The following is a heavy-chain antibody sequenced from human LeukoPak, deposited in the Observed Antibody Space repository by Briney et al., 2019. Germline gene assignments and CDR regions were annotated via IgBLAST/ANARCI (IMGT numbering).Heavy chain of an antibody. CDR3: ARLGSAAGGSRYFDY. J-gene: IGHJ4*02. Sequence: SETLSLTCTVSGGSISSYYWSWIRQPPGKGLEWIGSIYYSGSTYYNPSLKSRVTISVNTSKNQFSLKMNSVTAADTAVYYCARLGSAAGGSRYFDYWGQGTLVTASS. V-gene: IGHV4-59*05. CDR1: GGSISSYY. CDR2: IYYSGST. D-gene: IGHD6-13*01.